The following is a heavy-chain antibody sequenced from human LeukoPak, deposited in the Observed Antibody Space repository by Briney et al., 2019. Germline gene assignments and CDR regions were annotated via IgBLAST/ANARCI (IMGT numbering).Heavy chain of an antibody. CDR3: ARVSRFQRNLPSVGSELGY. Sequence: GASVKVSCKASGYSFTGFHLRWVRQAPGQGLEWVGWIDPNSGGTKYAQKFQGRVTTTRDTSIKTAYMELSRLRSDDTAVYYCARVSRFQRNLPSVGSELGYWGQGTLVTVSS. CDR1: GYSFTGFH. D-gene: IGHD3-10*01. CDR2: IDPNSGGT. J-gene: IGHJ4*02. V-gene: IGHV1-2*02.